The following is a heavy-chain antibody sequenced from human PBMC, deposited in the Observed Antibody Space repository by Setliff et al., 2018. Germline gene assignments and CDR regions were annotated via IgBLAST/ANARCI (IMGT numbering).Heavy chain of an antibody. J-gene: IGHJ6*03. CDR2: IYTSWST. Sequence: SETLSLTCTVSGGSINNYYWSWIRQPAGKGLEWIGQIYTSWSTNYNPSLKSRVTISLDGSKNQFSLRLTSVTDADTAIYYCARVTGFSYMDVWGKGTTVTVSS. CDR1: GGSINNYY. V-gene: IGHV4-4*07. CDR3: ARVTGFSYMDV. D-gene: IGHD3-3*01.